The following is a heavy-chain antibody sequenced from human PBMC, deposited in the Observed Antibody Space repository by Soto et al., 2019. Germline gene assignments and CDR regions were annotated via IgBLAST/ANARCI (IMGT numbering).Heavy chain of an antibody. CDR3: AIQVGGASRN. D-gene: IGHD1-26*01. CDR2: MHPNIGNT. J-gene: IGHJ4*02. V-gene: IGHV1-8*01. Sequence: QVQLVQSGAEVKKPGASVKVSCKASGYTFTSYDINWVRQATGQGLEGRGWMHPNIGNTGYAQKFHGRVTMTRNTSISTAYMELSSMRSDNTAVYYCAIQVGGASRNWGQGTLVTVS. CDR1: GYTFTSYD.